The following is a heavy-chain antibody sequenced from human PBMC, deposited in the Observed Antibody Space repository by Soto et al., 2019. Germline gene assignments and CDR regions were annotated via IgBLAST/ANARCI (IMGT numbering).Heavy chain of an antibody. Sequence: SETLSLTCAVYGGSFSGYYWSWIRQPPGKGLEWIGEINHSGSTNYNPSLKSRVTISVDTSKNQFSLKLSSVTAADTAVYYCARGRFRRVYFDYWGQGTLVTVSS. CDR2: INHSGST. J-gene: IGHJ4*02. CDR3: ARGRFRRVYFDY. CDR1: GGSFSGYY. V-gene: IGHV4-34*01.